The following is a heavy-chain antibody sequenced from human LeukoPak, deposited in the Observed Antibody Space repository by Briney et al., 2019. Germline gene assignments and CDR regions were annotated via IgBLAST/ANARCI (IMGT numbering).Heavy chain of an antibody. D-gene: IGHD6-13*01. CDR3: ARHSGGSWTHFDY. V-gene: IGHV4-59*08. CDR2: IYYSGST. J-gene: IGHJ4*02. Sequence: SETLSLTCSVSGGSISTYYWSWIRQPPGKGLEWIGCIYYSGSTNYNPSLKSRVTISVDTSKNQFSLKLSSVTAADTAVYYCARHSGGSWTHFDYWGQGTLVTVSS. CDR1: GGSISTYY.